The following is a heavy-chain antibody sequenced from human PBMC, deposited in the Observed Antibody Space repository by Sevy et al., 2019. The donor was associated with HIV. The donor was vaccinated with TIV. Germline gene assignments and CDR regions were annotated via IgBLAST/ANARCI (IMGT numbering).Heavy chain of an antibody. D-gene: IGHD4-17*01. J-gene: IGHJ3*02. V-gene: IGHV4-59*01. CDR2: IYYSGST. Sequence: SETLSLTCTVSGGSISSYYWSWIRQPPGKGLEWIGYIYYSGSTNYNPSLKSRVTISVDTSKNQFSLKLSSVTAADTAVYYCARVYGDNVGAFDIWGQRTMVTVSS. CDR3: ARVYGDNVGAFDI. CDR1: GGSISSYY.